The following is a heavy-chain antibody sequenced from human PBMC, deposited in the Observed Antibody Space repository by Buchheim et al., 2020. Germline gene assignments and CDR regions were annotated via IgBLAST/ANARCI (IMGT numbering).Heavy chain of an antibody. CDR2: TYSGGTT. CDR1: GFSVSDKY. Sequence: VQLVESGGGLVQPGGSLRLSCAASGFSVSDKYMSWIRQAPGKGLQWLSVTYSGGTTYSAASVKGRFTFSRDNSKHTLYLQMNSLRPEDTAMYYCVSSDRELSADYWGQGTL. D-gene: IGHD3-16*02. CDR3: VSSDRELSADY. J-gene: IGHJ4*02. V-gene: IGHV3-66*02.